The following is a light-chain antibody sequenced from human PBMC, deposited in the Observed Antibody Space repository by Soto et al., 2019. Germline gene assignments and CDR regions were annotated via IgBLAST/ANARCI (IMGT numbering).Light chain of an antibody. Sequence: QSVLTQPASVSGSPGQSITISCTGTSSDVGGYNFVSWFQQHPGKAPKLMIYEVSNRPSRVSNRFSGSKSGNTASLTISGLQAEDEADYYCTSYTKSSPLVFGTGTKVTVL. CDR3: TSYTKSSPLV. V-gene: IGLV2-14*01. CDR1: SSDVGGYNF. CDR2: EVS. J-gene: IGLJ1*01.